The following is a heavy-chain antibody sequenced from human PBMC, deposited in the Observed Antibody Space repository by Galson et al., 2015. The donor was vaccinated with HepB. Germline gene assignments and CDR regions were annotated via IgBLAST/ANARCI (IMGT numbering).Heavy chain of an antibody. CDR1: GFTFSSSA. V-gene: IGHV3-30-3*01. Sequence: SLRLSCAASGFTFSSSAMHWVHQAPGKGLEWVAVISYDGSNKYYADSVKGRFTISRDNSKNTLYLQMNSLRAEDTAVYYCARDDAALGMGFDYWGQGTLVTVSS. J-gene: IGHJ4*02. D-gene: IGHD6-13*01. CDR3: ARDDAALGMGFDY. CDR2: ISYDGSNK.